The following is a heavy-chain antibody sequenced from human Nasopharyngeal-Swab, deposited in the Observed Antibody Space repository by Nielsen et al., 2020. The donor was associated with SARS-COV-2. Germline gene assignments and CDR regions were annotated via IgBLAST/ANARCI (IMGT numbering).Heavy chain of an antibody. CDR3: ARDGSLYCSSTSCYSGKYYYGLDV. V-gene: IGHV3-11*04. Sequence: GESLKISCAASGFTFSDYYMSWIRQAPGKGLEWVSYISSSGSTICYADSVKGRFTISRDDAKNSLYLQMNSLRAEDTAVYYCARDGSLYCSSTSCYSGKYYYGLDVWGQGTTVTVSS. D-gene: IGHD2-2*01. J-gene: IGHJ6*02. CDR2: ISSSGSTI. CDR1: GFTFSDYY.